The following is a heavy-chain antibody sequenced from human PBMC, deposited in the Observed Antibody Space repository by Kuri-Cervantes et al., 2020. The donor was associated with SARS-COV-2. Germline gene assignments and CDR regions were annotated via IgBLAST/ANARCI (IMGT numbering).Heavy chain of an antibody. CDR3: ASDTDYDFWSDDYYGMDV. CDR2: ISYDGSNK. D-gene: IGHD3-3*01. J-gene: IGHJ6*02. V-gene: IGHV3-30*01. Sequence: GGSLRLSCAASGLTFSSYSMHWVRQAQGKWLEWVAVISYDGSNKYYADSVKGRFTISRDNSKNTLYLQMNSPRAEDTAVYYCASDTDYDFWSDDYYGMDVWGQGTTVTVSS. CDR1: GLTFSSYS.